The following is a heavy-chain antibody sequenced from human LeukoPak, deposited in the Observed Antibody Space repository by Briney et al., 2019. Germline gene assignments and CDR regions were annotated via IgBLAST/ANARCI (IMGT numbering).Heavy chain of an antibody. Sequence: SETLSLTCTVSGGSISSSSYYWGWIRQPPGKGLEWIGCICYSGSTYYNPSLKSRATISVDTSKNQFSLKLSSVTAADTAVYYCARHAYYDFWSASYWGQGTLVTVSS. CDR2: ICYSGST. D-gene: IGHD3-3*01. J-gene: IGHJ4*02. V-gene: IGHV4-39*01. CDR3: ARHAYYDFWSASY. CDR1: GGSISSSSYY.